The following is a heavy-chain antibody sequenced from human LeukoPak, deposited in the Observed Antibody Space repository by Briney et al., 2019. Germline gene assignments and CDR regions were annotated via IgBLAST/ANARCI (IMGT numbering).Heavy chain of an antibody. CDR3: ARERTLTSCYDY. V-gene: IGHV1-2*02. Sequence: ASVKVSCRASGYTFTGYYMHWVRQAPGQGLEWMGWINPNSGGTNYAQKFQGRVTMTRDTSISTAYMELSRLRSDDTAVYYCARERTLTSCYDYWGQGTLVSVSS. J-gene: IGHJ4*02. CDR1: GYTFTGYY. D-gene: IGHD2-15*01. CDR2: INPNSGGT.